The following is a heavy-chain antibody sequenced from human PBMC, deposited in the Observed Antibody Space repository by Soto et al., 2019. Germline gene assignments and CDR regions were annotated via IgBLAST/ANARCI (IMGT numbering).Heavy chain of an antibody. CDR2: IWFDGSNK. J-gene: IGHJ4*02. CDR3: ARAAYTSGYYYFDX. V-gene: IGHV3-33*01. D-gene: IGHD6-19*01. CDR1: GFTFSSHA. Sequence: GGSLRLSCASSGFTFSSHAMHWVRQAPGKGLEWVANIWFDGSNKNYADSVKGRFTISRDNSKNTLFLQVNSLRAEDTAIYYCARAAYTSGYYYFDXWGQGTPVTVSS.